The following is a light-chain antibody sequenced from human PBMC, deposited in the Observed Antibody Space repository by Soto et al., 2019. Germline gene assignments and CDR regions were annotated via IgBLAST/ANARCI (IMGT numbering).Light chain of an antibody. CDR2: DGN. J-gene: IGLJ3*02. V-gene: IGLV2-14*01. Sequence: QSALTQPASVSGSPGQSITISCTGTSSDVGGYNYVSWNQQHPGKAPKLIIYDGNNRPSGVSNRFSGSKSGNTASLTISGLQAEDEADYYCRSYTSSSTWVFGGGTKVTVL. CDR3: RSYTSSSTWV. CDR1: SSDVGGYNY.